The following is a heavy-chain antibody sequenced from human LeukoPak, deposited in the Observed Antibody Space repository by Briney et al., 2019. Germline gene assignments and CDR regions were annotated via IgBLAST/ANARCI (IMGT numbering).Heavy chain of an antibody. Sequence: SETLSLTCSVSDGSISSSNNYCGWTRQSPGRGLEWIGSNSYGGRTYYNPSLKSRVTISVDTSKNQFSLRLSSMTAADTAVYYCARARYNYQCDYWGQGTLVTVSS. CDR2: NSYGGRT. CDR3: ARARYNYQCDY. D-gene: IGHD5-24*01. CDR1: DGSISSSNNY. J-gene: IGHJ4*02. V-gene: IGHV4-39*07.